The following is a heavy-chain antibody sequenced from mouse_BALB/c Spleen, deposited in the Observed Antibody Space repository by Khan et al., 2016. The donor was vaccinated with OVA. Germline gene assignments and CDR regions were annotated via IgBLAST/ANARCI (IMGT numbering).Heavy chain of an antibody. V-gene: IGHV9-3-1*01. Sequence: QIQLVQSGPELKKPGETVKISCKASGYTFTNSGMNWVKQAPGKGLKWMGWINSYTGEPTYADDFKGRFAFSLETSASTAYLQLNNLKSEDTATDFCARPPYFSYVLVYWGQGTSVTVSS. D-gene: IGHD2-10*01. CDR1: GYTFTNSG. CDR3: ARPPYFSYVLVY. CDR2: INSYTGEP. J-gene: IGHJ4*01.